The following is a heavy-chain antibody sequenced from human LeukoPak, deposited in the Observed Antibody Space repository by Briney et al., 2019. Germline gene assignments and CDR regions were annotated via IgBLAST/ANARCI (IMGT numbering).Heavy chain of an antibody. V-gene: IGHV4-59*08. D-gene: IGHD1-1*01. J-gene: IGHJ5*02. CDR1: GGSISSYY. Sequence: SETLSLTCTVSGGSISSYYWSWIRQPPGKGLEWIGYIYYSGSTNYSPSLKSRVTISVDTSKNQFSLKLSSVTAADTAVYYCARLGYDPDGWFDPWGQGTLVTVSS. CDR3: ARLGYDPDGWFDP. CDR2: IYYSGST.